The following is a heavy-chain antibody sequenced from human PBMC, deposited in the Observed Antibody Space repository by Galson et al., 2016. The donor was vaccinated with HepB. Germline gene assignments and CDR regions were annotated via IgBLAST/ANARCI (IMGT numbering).Heavy chain of an antibody. V-gene: IGHV2-5*02. CDR3: APSYYYGSGTSSGVFDY. Sequence: PALVKPTQTLTLTCTFSGFSLTTSGMGVGWIRQAPGKALEWLAFIFWDDDKRYRPSLETRLTISKDTSTDRVVLTMTNMDPVDTATYYCAPSYYYGSGTSSGVFDYWGQGTLVAFAS. D-gene: IGHD3-10*01. CDR1: GFSLTTSGMG. CDR2: IFWDDDK. J-gene: IGHJ4*02.